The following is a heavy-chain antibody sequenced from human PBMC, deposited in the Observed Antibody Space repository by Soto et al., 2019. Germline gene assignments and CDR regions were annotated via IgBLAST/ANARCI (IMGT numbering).Heavy chain of an antibody. CDR3: ATHKESLFHPNSWFDP. D-gene: IGHD3-3*01. CDR2: IYYSGST. J-gene: IGHJ5*02. Sequence: PSETLSLTCTVSGVSISSSSYYWGWIRQPPGKGLEWTGSIYYSGSTYYNPPLKSRVTISVDTSKNQFSLKLSSVTAADTAVYYCATHKESLFHPNSWFDPWGQGTLVTVSS. CDR1: GVSISSSSYY. V-gene: IGHV4-39*01.